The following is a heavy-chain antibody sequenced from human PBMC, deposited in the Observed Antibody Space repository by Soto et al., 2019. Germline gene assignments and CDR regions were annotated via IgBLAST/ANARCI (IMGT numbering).Heavy chain of an antibody. CDR3: ARVSGSYYYGMDV. J-gene: IGHJ6*02. CDR2: IYHSGST. V-gene: IGHV4-4*02. D-gene: IGHD1-26*01. Sequence: QVQLQESGPGLVKPSGTLSLTCAVSGGSISSSNWWSWVRQPPGKGLEWIGEIYHSGSTNYNPSLKSRVTRSVDKAKNQVSRKLSSVTAADTAVYYCARVSGSYYYGMDVWGQGTTVTVSS. CDR1: GGSISSSNW.